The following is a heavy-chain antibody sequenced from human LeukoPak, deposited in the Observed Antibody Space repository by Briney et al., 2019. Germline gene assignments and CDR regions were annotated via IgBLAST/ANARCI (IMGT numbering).Heavy chain of an antibody. D-gene: IGHD4-23*01. V-gene: IGHV3-23*01. Sequence: GGSLRLSCAASGFTFSSFAMSWVRQAPGKGLEWVSGISGSGSSTYYADSVKGRFTISRDNSKNTLYLQMNSLRAEDTAVYYCARGWTTVVVDYWGQGTLVAVSS. CDR1: GFTFSSFA. J-gene: IGHJ4*02. CDR2: ISGSGSST. CDR3: ARGWTTVVVDY.